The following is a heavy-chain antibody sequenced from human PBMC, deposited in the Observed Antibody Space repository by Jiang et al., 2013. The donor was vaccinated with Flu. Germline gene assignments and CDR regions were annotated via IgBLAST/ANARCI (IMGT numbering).Heavy chain of an antibody. J-gene: IGHJ5*02. CDR3: ARVEYSGRWRAFDP. Sequence: APGQGLEWMGWIKANNGGTDYAQKFQGRVTMTRDTSITTAYMELSSLRSDDTAVYFCARVEYSGRWRAFDPWGQGTLVTVSS. CDR2: IKANNGGT. V-gene: IGHV1-2*02. D-gene: IGHD5-12*01.